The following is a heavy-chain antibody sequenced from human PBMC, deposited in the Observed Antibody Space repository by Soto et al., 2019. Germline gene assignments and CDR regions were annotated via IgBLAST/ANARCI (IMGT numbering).Heavy chain of an antibody. Sequence: SETLSLTCAVYGGSFSGYYWSWIRQPPGKGLEWIGEINHSGSTYYNPSLKSRVTISVDTSKNQFSLKLSSVTAADTAAYYCARHMAPWIQLWLFDYWGQGTLVTVSS. CDR2: INHSGST. D-gene: IGHD5-18*01. V-gene: IGHV4-34*01. CDR3: ARHMAPWIQLWLFDY. J-gene: IGHJ4*02. CDR1: GGSFSGYY.